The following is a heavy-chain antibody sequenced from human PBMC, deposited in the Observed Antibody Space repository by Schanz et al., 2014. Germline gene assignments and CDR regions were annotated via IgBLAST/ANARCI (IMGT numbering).Heavy chain of an antibody. CDR2: INSVGSNT. V-gene: IGHV3-74*02. CDR3: ARKMKLGVYGGKGHDSLDI. D-gene: IGHD4-17*01. Sequence: VQLVESGGGVVQPGRSLRLSCAASGFTFSSYAMSWVRQAPGKGPEWVARINSVGSNTDYADSVTGRFTISRDNAKNTLYLQMNTLRAEDTAVYYCARKMKLGVYGGKGHDSLDIWGQGTMVTVSS. CDR1: GFTFSSYA. J-gene: IGHJ3*02.